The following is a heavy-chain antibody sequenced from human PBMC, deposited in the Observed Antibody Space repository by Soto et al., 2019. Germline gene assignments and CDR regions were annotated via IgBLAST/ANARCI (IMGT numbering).Heavy chain of an antibody. CDR2: ISGSGGST. D-gene: IGHD3-3*01. Sequence: EVQLLESGGGLVQPGGSLRLSCAASGFTFSSYAMSWVRQAPGKGLEWGSAISGSGGSTYYADSVKGRFTISRDNSKNTLYLQMNRLRAEDTAVYYCAKAVPGVTIFGVVIRWFDYWGQGTLVTVSS. CDR3: AKAVPGVTIFGVVIRWFDY. J-gene: IGHJ4*02. CDR1: GFTFSSYA. V-gene: IGHV3-23*01.